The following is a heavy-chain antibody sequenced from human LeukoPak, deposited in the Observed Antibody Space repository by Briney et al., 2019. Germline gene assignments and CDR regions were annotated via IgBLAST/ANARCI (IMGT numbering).Heavy chain of an antibody. D-gene: IGHD5-24*01. J-gene: IGHJ5*02. V-gene: IGHV3-7*05. CDR1: GFTFSNYW. CDR2: IKQDGSEK. Sequence: GGSLRLSCAASGFTFSNYWMIWVRQAPGKGLEWVGNIKQDGSEKRYAGSVRGRFTISRDNAQTSLYLQMNSLRAEDTAVYYCARASDPWLQLTWGQGTLVTVSS. CDR3: ARASDPWLQLT.